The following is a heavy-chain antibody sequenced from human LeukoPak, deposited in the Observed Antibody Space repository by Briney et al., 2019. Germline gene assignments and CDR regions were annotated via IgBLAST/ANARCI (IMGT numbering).Heavy chain of an antibody. V-gene: IGHV3-7*01. CDR3: VRLWDNSGFFGY. CDR2: IQKDGSEK. CDR1: GFTFSNHW. J-gene: IGHJ4*02. D-gene: IGHD3-22*01. Sequence: GGSLRLSCVASGFTFSNHWMSWVRQAPGKGLEWVANIQKDGSEKHYVGSVEGRFTISRDNAENSLFLQLNSLRADDTAVYYCVRLWDNSGFFGYWGQGALVTVSS.